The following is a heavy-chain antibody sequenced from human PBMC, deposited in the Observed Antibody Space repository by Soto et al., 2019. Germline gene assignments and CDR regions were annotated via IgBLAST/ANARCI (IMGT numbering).Heavy chain of an antibody. J-gene: IGHJ1*01. V-gene: IGHV3-33*01. D-gene: IGHD2-21*02. CDR1: GFTFSSYG. CDR3: ARDPSAYCGGDCYLYCQH. CDR2: IWYDGSNK. Sequence: QVQLVESGGGVVQPGRSLRLSCAASGFTFSSYGMHWVRQAPGKGLEWVAVIWYDGSNKYYADSVKGRFTISRDNSKNTLYLQMNSMRAEDTAVYYCARDPSAYCGGDCYLYCQHWGQGTLVTVSS.